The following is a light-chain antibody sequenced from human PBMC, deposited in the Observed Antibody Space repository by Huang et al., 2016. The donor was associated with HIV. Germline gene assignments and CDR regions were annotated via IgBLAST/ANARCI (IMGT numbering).Light chain of an antibody. J-gene: IGKJ3*01. V-gene: IGKV1-39*01. CDR1: QSISTY. CDR2: AAS. CDR3: QQSYSTPRT. Sequence: DIQMTQSPSSLSASVGDRVSISCRASQSISTYLNWYQQKPGQAPKVLISAASTLQSGVPSRFAGSGSGTDFTLTISSLQPEDFATYYCQQSYSTPRTFGPGTKVDIK.